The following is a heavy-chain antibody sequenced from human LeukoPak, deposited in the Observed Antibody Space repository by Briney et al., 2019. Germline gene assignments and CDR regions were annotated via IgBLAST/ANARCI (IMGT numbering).Heavy chain of an antibody. D-gene: IGHD6-19*01. CDR3: ATHPSYSSGWFSPLDAFDI. Sequence: SVKVSCKASGYTFTGYYMHWVRQAPGQGLEWMGWINPNSGGTNHAQKFQGRVTMTRDTSISTAYMELSRLRSDDTAVYYCATHPSYSSGWFSPLDAFDIWGQGTMVTVSS. CDR1: GYTFTGYY. CDR2: INPNSGGT. J-gene: IGHJ3*02. V-gene: IGHV1-2*02.